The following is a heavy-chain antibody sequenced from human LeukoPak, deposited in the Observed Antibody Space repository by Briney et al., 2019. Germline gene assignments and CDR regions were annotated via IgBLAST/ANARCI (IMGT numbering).Heavy chain of an antibody. D-gene: IGHD3-10*02. CDR3: ARGRDGFMSDFDS. CDR2: IYTTGST. CDR1: GGSIRSYY. V-gene: IGHV4-4*07. J-gene: IGHJ4*02. Sequence: SETLSLTCTVSGGSIRSYYWDWIRQPAGKGLEWIGRIYTTGSTYYNPSLKSRVTMSVDTSKNQFSLKLRSLTAADTAVYYCARGRDGFMSDFDSWGQGTLVTVSS.